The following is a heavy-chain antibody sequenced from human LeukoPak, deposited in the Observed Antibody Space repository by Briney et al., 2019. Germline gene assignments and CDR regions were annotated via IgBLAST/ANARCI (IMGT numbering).Heavy chain of an antibody. V-gene: IGHV5-51*01. Sequence: GESLKISCKASGYSFTSYWIGWVRQMPGKGLEWMGVVYPGDSDTKYSPSFQGQVTISADKSISTAYLQWTSLKASDTAIYYCAMAAGGLYYFDYWGQGTLVTVSS. CDR2: VYPGDSDT. D-gene: IGHD6-13*01. CDR3: AMAAGGLYYFDY. CDR1: GYSFTSYW. J-gene: IGHJ4*02.